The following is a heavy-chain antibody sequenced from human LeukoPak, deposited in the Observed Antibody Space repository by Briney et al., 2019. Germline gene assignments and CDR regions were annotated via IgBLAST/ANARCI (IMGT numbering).Heavy chain of an antibody. CDR1: GFAFNGHG. V-gene: IGHV3-48*02. CDR2: ISSSSSNI. Sequence: GGSLRLTCAASGFAFNGHGMNWVRQAPGKGLEWVSYISSSSSNIYSADFVKGRFSISRDNAKNSVYLQMNSLRDEDTAVYYCVSQYCSGGSCFSHWGQGTLVTVSS. CDR3: VSQYCSGGSCFSH. J-gene: IGHJ4*02. D-gene: IGHD2-15*01.